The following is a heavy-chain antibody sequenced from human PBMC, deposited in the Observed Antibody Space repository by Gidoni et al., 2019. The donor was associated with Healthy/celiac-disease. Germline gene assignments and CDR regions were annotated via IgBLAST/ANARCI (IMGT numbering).Heavy chain of an antibody. J-gene: IGHJ6*02. CDR1: GGSISSSSNY. D-gene: IGHD6-19*01. CDR3: ARGDSGWSYYYYYGMDV. V-gene: IGHV4-39*01. CDR2: IYYSGST. Sequence: QLQLPESGPGLVKPSETLSLTCTVSGGSISSSSNYWGWIRQPPGKGLEWIGSIYYSGSTYYNPSLKSRVTISVDTSKNQFSLKLSSVTAADTAVYYCARGDSGWSYYYYYGMDVWGQGTTVTVSS.